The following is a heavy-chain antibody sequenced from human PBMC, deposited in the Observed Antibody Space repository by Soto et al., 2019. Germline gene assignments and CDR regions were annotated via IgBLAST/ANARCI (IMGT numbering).Heavy chain of an antibody. Sequence: PGESLKISCKGSGYNFANYWIGWVREMPGKGLEWMGRIFPGDSDTKNSPSLQGQITMSVDKSTSSAYLQWRSLKASDTAMYYCAAEYSTGLDAFDIWGQGTMVTVSS. V-gene: IGHV5-51*01. CDR3: AAEYSTGLDAFDI. CDR2: IFPGDSDT. J-gene: IGHJ3*02. CDR1: GYNFANYW. D-gene: IGHD2-8*02.